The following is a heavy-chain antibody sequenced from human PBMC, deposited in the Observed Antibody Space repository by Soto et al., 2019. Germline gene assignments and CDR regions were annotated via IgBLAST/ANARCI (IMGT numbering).Heavy chain of an antibody. CDR1: GYTFTGYY. CDR3: ARGGIAAAGRYYYYGMDI. D-gene: IGHD6-13*01. J-gene: IGHJ6*02. Sequence: GASVKVSCKASGYTFTGYYMHWVRQAPGQGLEWMGWINPNSGGTNYAQKFQGRVTMTRDTSISTAYMELSRLRSDDTAVYYCARGGIAAAGRYYYYGMDIWSQGTTVTVSS. V-gene: IGHV1-2*02. CDR2: INPNSGGT.